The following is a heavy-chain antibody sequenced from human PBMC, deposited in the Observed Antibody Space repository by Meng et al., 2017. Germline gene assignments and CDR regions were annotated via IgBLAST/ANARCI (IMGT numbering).Heavy chain of an antibody. V-gene: IGHV1-3*01. Sequence: VRRVQPGSEVKKLGASVKVSFKDSGYTVTSYAMHWVRQVPGQKFAWMGWINDCNGNTKYSQKFQGRVTITRDPSASTAYMELSSLRSEDTAVYYCARVLPATIFGVVIDSWFDPWGQGTLVTVSS. D-gene: IGHD3-3*01. CDR3: ARVLPATIFGVVIDSWFDP. J-gene: IGHJ5*02. CDR1: GYTVTSYA. CDR2: INDCNGNT.